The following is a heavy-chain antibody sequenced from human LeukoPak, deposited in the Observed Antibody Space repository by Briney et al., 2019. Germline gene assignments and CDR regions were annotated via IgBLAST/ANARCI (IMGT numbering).Heavy chain of an antibody. CDR3: AVSGYDLRIIVY. CDR2: ISSSGSTI. Sequence: GVSLRLYCAASGFTFSDYYMSWIRQAPGKELEWVSYISSSGSTIYYADSVKGRFTISRDNAKNSLYLQMNSLRAEDTAVYYCAVSGYDLRIIVYWGQGTLVTVSS. V-gene: IGHV3-11*01. CDR1: GFTFSDYY. D-gene: IGHD5-12*01. J-gene: IGHJ4*02.